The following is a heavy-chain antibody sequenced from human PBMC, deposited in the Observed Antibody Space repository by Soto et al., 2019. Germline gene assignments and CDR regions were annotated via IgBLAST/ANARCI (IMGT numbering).Heavy chain of an antibody. Sequence: GGSLRLSCAASGFTFSSYAMNWVRQAPGKGLEWVSAISGSGGSTYYADSVKGRFTISRDNSKNTLYLQMNSLRAEDTAVYYCAKSNWVVVAGGSYDYWGQGTLVTVSS. CDR2: ISGSGGST. V-gene: IGHV3-23*01. CDR3: AKSNWVVVAGGSYDY. J-gene: IGHJ4*02. D-gene: IGHD2-15*01. CDR1: GFTFSSYA.